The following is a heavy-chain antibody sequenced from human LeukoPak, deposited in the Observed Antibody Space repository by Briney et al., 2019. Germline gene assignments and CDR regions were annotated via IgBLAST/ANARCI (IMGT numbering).Heavy chain of an antibody. CDR2: VNRDGSET. V-gene: IGHV3-7*03. J-gene: IGHJ6*02. Sequence: GGSLRLSCAASGFALSSHGMTWVRQVPGRGPEWVANVNRDGSETYYLDSVKGRFTISKDNAKNSLYLQMNSLRAEDTALYHCARNNGMDVWGQGTTVIVSS. CDR3: ARNNGMDV. CDR1: GFALSSHG.